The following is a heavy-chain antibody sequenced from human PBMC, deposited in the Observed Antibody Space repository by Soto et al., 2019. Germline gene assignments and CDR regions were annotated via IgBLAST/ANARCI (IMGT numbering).Heavy chain of an antibody. V-gene: IGHV1-8*01. Sequence: QVLLVQSGAEVKKPGASVKVSCKASGYTFSTYDINWVRQATGRGLEWMGWMNPYSGTTGYAHKFQDRVTMTRNNFINTAYLELSSLSSDDTAVYYCARGPYCSSTGCRRWVWFDPWGQGTLVTVSS. CDR1: GYTFSTYD. CDR2: MNPYSGTT. J-gene: IGHJ5*02. CDR3: ARGPYCSSTGCRRWVWFDP. D-gene: IGHD2-2*01.